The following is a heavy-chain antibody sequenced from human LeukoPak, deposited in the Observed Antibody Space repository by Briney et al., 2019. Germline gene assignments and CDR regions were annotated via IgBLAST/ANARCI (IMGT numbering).Heavy chain of an antibody. Sequence: GGSLRLSCAVSGFTVSTNYMSWVRQAPGKGMEWVSVIDSGGSTKFADSVKGRFTISRDNSMNTLYLQISSLRVEDTAMYYCARTDSNRAFDIWGQGTMVTVSS. CDR1: GFTVSTNY. J-gene: IGHJ3*02. CDR2: IDSGGST. CDR3: ARTDSNRAFDI. V-gene: IGHV3-66*01. D-gene: IGHD2-21*02.